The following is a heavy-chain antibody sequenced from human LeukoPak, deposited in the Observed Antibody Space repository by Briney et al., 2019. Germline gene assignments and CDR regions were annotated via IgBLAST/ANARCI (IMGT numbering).Heavy chain of an antibody. CDR2: IYYSGST. CDR3: AGGGGAISLPNFDY. J-gene: IGHJ4*02. V-gene: IGHV4-59*01. CDR1: GGSISSYY. Sequence: SETLSLTCTVSGGSISSYYWSWIRQPPGKGLEWIGYIYYSGSTNYNPSLKSRVTISVDTSKNQFSLKLSSVTAADTAVYYCAGGGGAISLPNFDYWGQGTLVTVSS. D-gene: IGHD3-16*02.